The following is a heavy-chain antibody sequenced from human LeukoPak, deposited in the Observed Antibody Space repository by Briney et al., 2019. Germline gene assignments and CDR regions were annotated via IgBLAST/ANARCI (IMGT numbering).Heavy chain of an antibody. D-gene: IGHD6-19*01. CDR2: TSYNGNT. CDR1: GYTFTIYG. Sequence: APVKVSCKASGYTFTIYGISWVRQAPGLGLEWMGWTSYNGNTNYSQKFQHRVTMTTDTSTTTAYMELRSLESDDTAVYYCARHSGSGWQALGYWGQGTLVTVSS. V-gene: IGHV1-18*04. CDR3: ARHSGSGWQALGY. J-gene: IGHJ4*02.